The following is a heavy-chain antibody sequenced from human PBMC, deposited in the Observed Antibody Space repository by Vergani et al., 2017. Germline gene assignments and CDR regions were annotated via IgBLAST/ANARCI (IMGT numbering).Heavy chain of an antibody. CDR3: AKDLLDPYSVAHNDAFDI. D-gene: IGHD3-10*02. V-gene: IGHV3-23*01. CDR2: ISARYPST. J-gene: IGHJ3*02. CDR1: GFTFSSYA. Sequence: EVQLLESGGNLIQPGGSLRLSCGASGFTFSSYAMTWVRLAPGKGLQWVSAISARYPSTYYADSVKGRFTISRDNSKNTLYLQMNSLRAEDTAVYYCAKDLLDPYSVAHNDAFDIWGQGTMVTVSS.